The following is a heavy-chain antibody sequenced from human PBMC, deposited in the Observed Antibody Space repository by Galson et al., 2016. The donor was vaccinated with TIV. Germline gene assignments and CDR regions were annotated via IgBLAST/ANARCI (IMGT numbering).Heavy chain of an antibody. V-gene: IGHV1-69*05. D-gene: IGHD2-21*02. J-gene: IGHJ4*02. CDR3: ARDVPCGGACYFFDY. CDR1: GGTLTNYA. Sequence: SVKVSCKASGGTLTNYAFNWVRQAPGQGLEWMGGFLPISRSAIYAQAFKGRVTFTTDESTTTTYMELSSLRSDDTAVYYCARDVPCGGACYFFDYWGQGTLVTVSA. CDR2: FLPISRSA.